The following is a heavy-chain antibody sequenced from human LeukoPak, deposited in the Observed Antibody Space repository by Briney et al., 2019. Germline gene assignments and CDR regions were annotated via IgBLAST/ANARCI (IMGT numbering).Heavy chain of an antibody. CDR1: GFTFSNYG. Sequence: GGSLRLSCAASGFTFSNYGMNWVRQAPGKGLQWVSSISDSGGRIYYADSVRGRFTISRDNSKNTLYLQMNSLRAEDTAVYYCARTRDYRFEYWGQGTLATVSS. J-gene: IGHJ4*02. CDR3: ARTRDYRFEY. CDR2: ISDSGGRI. V-gene: IGHV3-23*01. D-gene: IGHD4-17*01.